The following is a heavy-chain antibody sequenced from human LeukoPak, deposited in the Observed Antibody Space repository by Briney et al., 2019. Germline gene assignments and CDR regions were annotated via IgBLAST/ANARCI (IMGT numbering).Heavy chain of an antibody. CDR2: VSGHGDTT. Sequence: GGSLRLSCAASGFSFTDYAMSWARQPPGKGLEWVSAVSGHGDTTDYVDSVKGRFTISRDNSRNTVHLQIDSLRIEDTGVYYCARGSAAAAPGWVYWGHGTLVTVSS. V-gene: IGHV3-23*01. D-gene: IGHD6-19*01. J-gene: IGHJ4*01. CDR3: ARGSAAAAPGWVY. CDR1: GFSFTDYA.